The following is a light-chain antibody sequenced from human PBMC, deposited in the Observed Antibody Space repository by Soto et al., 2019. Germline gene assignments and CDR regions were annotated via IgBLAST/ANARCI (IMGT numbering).Light chain of an antibody. CDR2: AAF. J-gene: IGKJ1*01. V-gene: IGKV1-6*01. CDR1: QDIRND. CDR3: LQYYNFSWT. Sequence: AIQMTQSPSSLPASVGDRVTITCRASQDIRNDLAWYQQKPGQAPHLLIFAAFNLQSGVPSRFSGGGSGTHFTLTISSLQPDDFATYYCLQYYNFSWTFGQGTKVDIK.